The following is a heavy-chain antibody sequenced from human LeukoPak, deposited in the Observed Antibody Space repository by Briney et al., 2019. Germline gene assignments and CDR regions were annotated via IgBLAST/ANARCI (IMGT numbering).Heavy chain of an antibody. D-gene: IGHD6-19*01. V-gene: IGHV1-8*01. CDR2: MNPNSGNT. J-gene: IGHJ5*02. Sequence: GASVKVSCKASGYTFTSYDINWVRQATGQGLEWMGWMNPNSGNTDYAQKFQGRVTMTRNTSISTAYMELSSLRSEDTAVYYCARSFGLKQWLNGDWFDPWGQGTLVTVSS. CDR3: ARSFGLKQWLNGDWFDP. CDR1: GYTFTSYD.